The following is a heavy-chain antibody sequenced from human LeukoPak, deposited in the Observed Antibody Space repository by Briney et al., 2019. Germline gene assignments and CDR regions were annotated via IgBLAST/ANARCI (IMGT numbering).Heavy chain of an antibody. V-gene: IGHV3-23*01. Sequence: PGGSLRLSCAASGFTLSNYAMNWVRQAPGEGLEWVSSISDSGGSSYYADSVKGRFTISRDNSKNALFLQMNSLRAEDTVIYYCAKDRALHQFDYWGQGTLVTVSS. J-gene: IGHJ4*02. CDR3: AKDRALHQFDY. CDR2: ISDSGGSS. CDR1: GFTLSNYA.